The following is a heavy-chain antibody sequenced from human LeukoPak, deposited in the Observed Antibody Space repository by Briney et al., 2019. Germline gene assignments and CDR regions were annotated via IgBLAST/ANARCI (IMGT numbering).Heavy chain of an antibody. CDR1: GGSISSSSKY. CDR2: FFYSGST. D-gene: IGHD5/OR15-5a*01. Sequence: SETLSLTCTVSGGSISSSSKYWGWIRQSPGKGLEWIGNFFYSGSTYCNPSLKSRVTISADTSKNQFSLNLRSVTAADTAVYYCARHLGMSTLDYWGQGTLVTVSS. J-gene: IGHJ4*02. CDR3: ARHLGMSTLDY. V-gene: IGHV4-39*01.